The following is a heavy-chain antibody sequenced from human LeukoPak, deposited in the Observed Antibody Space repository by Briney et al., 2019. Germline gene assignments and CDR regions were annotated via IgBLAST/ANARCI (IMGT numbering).Heavy chain of an antibody. CDR3: AEGYNPYYFDY. D-gene: IGHD1-14*01. CDR1: GDSISSYY. J-gene: IGHJ4*02. Sequence: PSEPLSLTCTVSGDSISSYYWSWIRQPPGKGMVWIGYISYSGSTNYNTSLKSRVTISVDTSKNHFSLKLSSVTAADTAVYYCAEGYNPYYFDYWGQGTLVTVSS. CDR2: ISYSGST. V-gene: IGHV4-59*01.